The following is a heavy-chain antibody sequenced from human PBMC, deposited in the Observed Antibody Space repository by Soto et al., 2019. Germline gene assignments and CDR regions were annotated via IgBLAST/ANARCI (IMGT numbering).Heavy chain of an antibody. V-gene: IGHV4-4*02. CDR3: ARDRGCGWRFFHAFDI. CDR1: GGSISSSNW. J-gene: IGHJ3*02. Sequence: SETLSLTCAVSGGSISSSNWWSWVRQPPGKGLEWIGEIYHSGSTNYNPSLKSRVTISLDKSKNQCSLKLSSVTAADTAVYYCARDRGCGWRFFHAFDIWGQGTMVTVSS. CDR2: IYHSGST. D-gene: IGHD3-3*01.